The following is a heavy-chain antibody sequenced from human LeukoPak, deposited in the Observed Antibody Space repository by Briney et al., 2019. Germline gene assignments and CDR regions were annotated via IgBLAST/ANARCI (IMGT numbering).Heavy chain of an antibody. CDR3: AKGDYGGTLDLDY. D-gene: IGHD4-23*01. J-gene: IGHJ4*02. Sequence: GGSLRLSCAASGFTFSSYGMHWVRQAPGKGLEWVAVISYDGSNKYYADSVKGRFTISRDNSKNSLYLQMNSLRDEDTAVYYCAKGDYGGTLDLDYWGQGTLVTVSS. CDR1: GFTFSSYG. CDR2: ISYDGSNK. V-gene: IGHV3-30*18.